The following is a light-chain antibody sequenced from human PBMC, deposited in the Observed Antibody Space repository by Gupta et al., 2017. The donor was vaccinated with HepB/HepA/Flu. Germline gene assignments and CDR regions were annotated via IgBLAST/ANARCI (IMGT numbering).Light chain of an antibody. CDR2: AAS. Sequence: DIQLTQSPSSLSASLGDRVTITCRASRTIINILNWYQQKPGKAPNLLVYAASSLQSGVPSRFSGSGSGTDFTLTINSLRPEDFATYYCQQSDNTPWTFGQGTKVDIK. V-gene: IGKV1-39*01. J-gene: IGKJ1*01. CDR1: RTIINI. CDR3: QQSDNTPWT.